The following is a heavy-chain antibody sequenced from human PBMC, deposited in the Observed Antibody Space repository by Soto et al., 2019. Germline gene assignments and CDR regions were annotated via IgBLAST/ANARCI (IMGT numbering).Heavy chain of an antibody. J-gene: IGHJ4*02. V-gene: IGHV3-7*01. Sequence: EVRLVESGGGLVQPGGSLRLSCAASGFTFSTYWMTWVRQPPGKGLEWVANMDQDGSERYYVDSVRGRFTVSRDNAKNSLYLQMNSLRAEDTAVYYCVCGGNFFIYWGQGTLVTVSP. CDR3: VCGGNFFIY. CDR2: MDQDGSER. CDR1: GFTFSTYW. D-gene: IGHD3-16*01.